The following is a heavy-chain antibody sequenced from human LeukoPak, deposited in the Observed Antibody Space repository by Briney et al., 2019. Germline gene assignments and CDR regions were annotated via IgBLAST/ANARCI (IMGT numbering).Heavy chain of an antibody. D-gene: IGHD3-9*01. Sequence: GGSLRLSCAASGFTFSSYGMHWVRQAPGKGLEWVAFIRYDGSNKYYADSVKGRFTISRDNSKNTLYLQMNSLRAEDTAVYYCARVGVRGNILTYYYYYYMDVWGKGTTVTISS. CDR2: IRYDGSNK. J-gene: IGHJ6*03. V-gene: IGHV3-30*02. CDR3: ARVGVRGNILTYYYYYYMDV. CDR1: GFTFSSYG.